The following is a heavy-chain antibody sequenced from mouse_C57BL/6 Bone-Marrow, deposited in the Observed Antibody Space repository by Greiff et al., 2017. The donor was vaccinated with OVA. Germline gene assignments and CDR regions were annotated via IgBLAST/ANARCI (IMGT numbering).Heavy chain of an antibody. CDR1: GYTFTSYW. D-gene: IGHD1-1*01. J-gene: IGHJ2*01. Sequence: QVQLQQPGAELVKPGASVKMSCKASGYTFTSYWITWVKQGPGQGLEWIGDIYPGSGSTNYNEKFKSKATLTVDTSSSTAYMQLSSLTSEDSAVYYCATNYYGSSYDYWGQGTTLTVSS. CDR2: IYPGSGST. V-gene: IGHV1-55*01. CDR3: ATNYYGSSYDY.